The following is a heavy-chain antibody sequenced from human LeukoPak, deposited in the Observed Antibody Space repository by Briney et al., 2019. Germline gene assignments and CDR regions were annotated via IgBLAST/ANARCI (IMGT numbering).Heavy chain of an antibody. CDR1: GFTFSDYY. CDR2: ISSSGSTI. CDR3: AKYRGFGDSYDS. V-gene: IGHV3-11*01. J-gene: IGHJ4*02. D-gene: IGHD3-10*01. Sequence: TGGSLRLSCAASGFTFSDYYMSWIRQAPGKGLEWVSYISSSGSTIYYADSVKGRFTISRDNAKNSLYLQMNSLRAEDTAVYYCAKYRGFGDSYDSWGQGTLVTVSS.